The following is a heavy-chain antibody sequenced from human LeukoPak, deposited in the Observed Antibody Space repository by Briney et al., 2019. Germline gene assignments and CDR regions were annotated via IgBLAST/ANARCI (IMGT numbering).Heavy chain of an antibody. CDR2: INPNSGNT. J-gene: IGHJ4*02. CDR1: VYTFTIYD. CDR3: ARGFGYSYGRTPFDY. Sequence: ASLTVSPTASVYTFTIYDINWVRHTPGQGVERMGGINPNSGNTGQAQKFQGTVTMTRNTSISTAYMELSSLRSEDTAVYYCARGFGYSYGRTPFDYWGQGTLVTVSS. D-gene: IGHD5-18*01. V-gene: IGHV1-8*01.